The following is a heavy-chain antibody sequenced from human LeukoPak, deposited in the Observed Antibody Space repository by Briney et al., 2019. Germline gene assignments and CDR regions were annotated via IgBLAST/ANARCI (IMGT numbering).Heavy chain of an antibody. CDR3: AKARPRYSSSQNDAFDI. CDR2: ISWNSGSI. V-gene: IGHV3-9*01. J-gene: IGHJ3*02. D-gene: IGHD6-13*01. CDR1: GFTFDDYA. Sequence: GGSLRLSCAASGFTFDDYAMHWVRQAPGKVLEWVSGISWNSGSIGYADSVKGRFTISKDNAKTSLYLQMNSLRAEDTALYYCAKARPRYSSSQNDAFDIWGQGTMVTVSS.